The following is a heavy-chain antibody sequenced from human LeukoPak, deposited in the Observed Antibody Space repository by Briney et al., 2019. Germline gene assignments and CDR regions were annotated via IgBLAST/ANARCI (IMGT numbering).Heavy chain of an antibody. Sequence: SETLSLTCTVSGGSISSSSYYWGWIRQPPGKGLEWIGSIDYSGSTYYNPSLKSRVTISVDTSKNQFSLKLSSVTAADTAVYYCARDTPYVCGFDPWGQGTLVTVSS. CDR2: IDYSGST. J-gene: IGHJ5*02. V-gene: IGHV4-39*07. D-gene: IGHD3-16*01. CDR1: GGSISSSSYY. CDR3: ARDTPYVCGFDP.